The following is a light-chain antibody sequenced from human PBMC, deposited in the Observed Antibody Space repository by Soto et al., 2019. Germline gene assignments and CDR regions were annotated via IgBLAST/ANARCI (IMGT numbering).Light chain of an antibody. CDR3: MLYMCGGLVV. CDR2: STN. CDR1: SGSVSTTYY. V-gene: IGLV8-61*01. Sequence: QTVVTQEPSFSVSPGGTVTLTCGLTSGSVSTTYYPSWYQQTPGQAPRTLIYSTNIRSSGVPDRFAGSILGNKAALTITGAQADAESDYNCMLYMCGGLVVFGGGTKLT. J-gene: IGLJ2*01.